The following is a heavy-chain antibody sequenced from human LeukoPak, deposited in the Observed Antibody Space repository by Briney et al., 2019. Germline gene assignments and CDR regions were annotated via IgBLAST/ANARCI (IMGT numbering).Heavy chain of an antibody. J-gene: IGHJ4*02. D-gene: IGHD5-24*01. V-gene: IGHV5-51*01. CDR2: IFPGDSDT. Sequence: GESLKISCKGSGYSFTSYWTGWVRQMPGKGLEWMGIIFPGDSDTRYSPSFQGQVTISVDKSISIAYLQWSSLKASDTAMYYCVRNRDGSSDHWGQGTLVTVSS. CDR1: GYSFTSYW. CDR3: VRNRDGSSDH.